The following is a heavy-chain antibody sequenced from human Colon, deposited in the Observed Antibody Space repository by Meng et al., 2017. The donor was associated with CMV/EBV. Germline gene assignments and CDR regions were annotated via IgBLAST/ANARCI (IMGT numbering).Heavy chain of an antibody. V-gene: IGHV4-39*01. CDR2: IYYSGST. D-gene: IGHD3-3*01. J-gene: IGHJ4*02. CDR1: GGSISSTNYY. CDR3: ARRDRRYLEWLFDY. Sequence: SETLSLTCTVSGGSISSTNYYWGWIRQPPGKGLEWIGSIYYSGSTYDNPSLRSRVTMSVDTSKNQFSLRLSSVTAADTAVYYCARRDRRYLEWLFDYWGQGILVPVSS.